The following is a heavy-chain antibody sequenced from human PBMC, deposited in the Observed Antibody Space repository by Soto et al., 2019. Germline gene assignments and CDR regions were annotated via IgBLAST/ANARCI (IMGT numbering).Heavy chain of an antibody. CDR3: ARCPRSGYYPDAFDI. V-gene: IGHV5-51*01. CDR1: GYTFSNYW. D-gene: IGHD3-3*01. Sequence: GESLKISCQGSGYTFSNYWIGWVRQMPGKGLECMGIIYPGDSDTTYSPSFQGQVTISADKSTSTAYLQWRSLRASDTAMYYCARCPRSGYYPDAFDIWGQGTMVTVSS. J-gene: IGHJ3*02. CDR2: IYPGDSDT.